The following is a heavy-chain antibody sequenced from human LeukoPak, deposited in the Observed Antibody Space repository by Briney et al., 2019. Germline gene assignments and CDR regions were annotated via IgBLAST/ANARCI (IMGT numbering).Heavy chain of an antibody. Sequence: SETLSLTCAVYGGSFSGYYWSWIRQPPGKGLEWIGEINHSGSTNYNPSFKSRVTISVDTSKNQFSLKLSSVTAADTAVYYCARGLEGLGDSSGQRAFDIWGQGTMVTVSS. CDR2: INHSGST. J-gene: IGHJ3*02. CDR1: GGSFSGYY. V-gene: IGHV4-34*01. D-gene: IGHD3-22*01. CDR3: ARGLEGLGDSSGQRAFDI.